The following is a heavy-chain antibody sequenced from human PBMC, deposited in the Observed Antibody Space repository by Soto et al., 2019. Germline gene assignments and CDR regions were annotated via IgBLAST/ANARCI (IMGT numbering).Heavy chain of an antibody. CDR2: ISGSGSDR. V-gene: IGHV3-23*01. Sequence: EVQVLESGGGLVQPGGSLRLSCVASGFTFSTYAMNWVRQAPGKGLEWVSGISGSGSDRYYADSVRGRFTISRDNSNKTLNLQMDSLRAEDTAISYCTKTPRYYYYYMDVWGKGTTVTVSS. J-gene: IGHJ6*03. CDR3: TKTPRYYYYYMDV. CDR1: GFTFSTYA.